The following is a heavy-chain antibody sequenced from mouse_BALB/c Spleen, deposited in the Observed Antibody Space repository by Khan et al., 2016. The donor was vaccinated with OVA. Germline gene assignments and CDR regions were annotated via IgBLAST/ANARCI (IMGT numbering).Heavy chain of an antibody. D-gene: IGHD2-2*01. J-gene: IGHJ3*01. CDR1: GYSFTTYY. CDR3: TRHGYVAWFTY. Sequence: VQLQQSGPELMKPGASVKISCKASGYSFTTYYIHWVMQSHGTSLEWIGYIDPFSGGTTYNQKFKGKATLTVDKSSSTAYIHLTNLTSEDSAVYYWTRHGYVAWFTYWGQGTLVTVSA. CDR2: IDPFSGGT. V-gene: IGHV1S135*01.